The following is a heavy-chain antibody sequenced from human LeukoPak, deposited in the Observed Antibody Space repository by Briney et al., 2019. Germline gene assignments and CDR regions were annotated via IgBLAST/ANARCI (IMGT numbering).Heavy chain of an antibody. J-gene: IGHJ4*02. CDR1: GFTFSSCW. Sequence: GGSLRLSCAAAGFTFSSCWMHWVRQAPGKWLVCLLRINGDGRSITDTDSVKGRFTISRDNAENTLYLEMNSLRADDTAVYYCTRGCSGYGNFDSWGQGTLVTVSS. CDR3: TRGCSGYGNFDS. CDR2: INGDGRSI. V-gene: IGHV3-74*01. D-gene: IGHD5-12*01.